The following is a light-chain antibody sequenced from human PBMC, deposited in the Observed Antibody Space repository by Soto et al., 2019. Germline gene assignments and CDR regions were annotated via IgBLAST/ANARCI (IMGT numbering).Light chain of an antibody. CDR3: QQFDGSLWT. V-gene: IGKV3-20*01. J-gene: IGKJ1*01. Sequence: IVSAHSPSTLSLSPGQRPTLSYRPSQSLSSSYLAWYQKKPGQAPRLLIYGASSRATGIPDRFSGSGSGTDFTLTISRLEPEDFAVYCCQQFDGSLWTFGPGTKVDIK. CDR2: GAS. CDR1: QSLSSSY.